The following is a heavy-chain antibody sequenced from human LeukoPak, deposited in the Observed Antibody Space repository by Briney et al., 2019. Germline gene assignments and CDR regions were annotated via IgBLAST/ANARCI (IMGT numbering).Heavy chain of an antibody. CDR1: GGSFSGYY. J-gene: IGHJ4*02. Sequence: PSETLSLTCAVYGGSFSGYYWSWIRQPPGKGLEWVGEINHSGSTNYNPSLKSRVTISVDTSKNQFSLKLSSVTAADTAVYYCARGYLGSNYTIQYFDYWGQGTLVTVSS. CDR3: ARGYLGSNYTIQYFDY. CDR2: INHSGST. V-gene: IGHV4-34*01. D-gene: IGHD4-11*01.